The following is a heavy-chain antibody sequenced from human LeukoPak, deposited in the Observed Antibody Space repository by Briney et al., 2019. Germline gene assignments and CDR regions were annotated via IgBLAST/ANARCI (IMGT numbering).Heavy chain of an antibody. V-gene: IGHV3-23*01. CDR1: EFTFCEHD. CDR2: ISGDGLGT. D-gene: IGHD2-2*01. Sequence: GGSLRHSCVAPEFTFCEHDMSWVGQTLGKGLEWVSSISGDGLGTWDAESVRGRFTISRDKPRSTLCLHLSSLRVDDTAVYYCAKGLSFISWRAFDYQGQGSLVTVSS. CDR3: AKGLSFISWRAFDY. J-gene: IGHJ4*02.